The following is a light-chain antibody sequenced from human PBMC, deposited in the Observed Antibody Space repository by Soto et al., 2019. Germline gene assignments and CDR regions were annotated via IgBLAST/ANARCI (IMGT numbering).Light chain of an antibody. CDR2: DAS. Sequence: DIQMTQSPSTLSASIGDRVTITCRASQSITTFLAWYLQKPGKAPQILIYDASKLEPGVQSRLSGGGSGTEFTLTISSLQADDFATYYCQQYSTYPLTFGGGTKVDIK. CDR1: QSITTF. J-gene: IGKJ4*01. CDR3: QQYSTYPLT. V-gene: IGKV1-5*01.